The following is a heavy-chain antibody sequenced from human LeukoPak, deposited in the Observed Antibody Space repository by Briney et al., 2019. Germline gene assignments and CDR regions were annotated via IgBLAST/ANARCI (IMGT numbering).Heavy chain of an antibody. V-gene: IGHV3-23*01. D-gene: IGHD1-26*01. J-gene: IGHJ4*02. CDR3: AKQEGAAAFDY. CDR2: LRGDST. Sequence: GATLRLSCAASGFTFSTYGMNWGRQAPGKGLEGVSGLRGDSTNYADSVKGRFTISRDNSKNTLYLQMTSLRAEDTAIYYCAKQEGAAAFDYWGQGALVTVSS. CDR1: GFTFSTYG.